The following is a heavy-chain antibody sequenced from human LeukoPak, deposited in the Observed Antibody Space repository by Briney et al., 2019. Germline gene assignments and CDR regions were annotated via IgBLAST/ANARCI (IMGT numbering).Heavy chain of an antibody. Sequence: ASVKVSCKASGYTFTSYGISWVRQAPGQGLEWMGWISAYNGNTNYAQKLQGRVTMTTDTSTSTAYMELRSLRSDDTAVYYCASTALRYFDWLLAPYYYYGMDVWGQGTLVTVSS. CDR3: ASTALRYFDWLLAPYYYYGMDV. D-gene: IGHD3-9*01. J-gene: IGHJ6*02. CDR1: GYTFTSYG. V-gene: IGHV1-18*01. CDR2: ISAYNGNT.